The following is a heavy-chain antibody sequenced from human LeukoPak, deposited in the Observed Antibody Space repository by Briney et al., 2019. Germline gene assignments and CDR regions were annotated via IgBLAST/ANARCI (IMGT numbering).Heavy chain of an antibody. CDR1: GFTVSTNY. Sequence: GESLKISCAASGFTVSTNYMSWVRQAPGKGPEWISIIYRSGDTYYADSVKGRFTISRDNSKNTLYLQMNRLRVEDTAVYYCARDKRYCSSGRCWGVQFGPWGQGTLVTVSS. CDR2: IYRSGDT. V-gene: IGHV3-66*01. CDR3: ARDKRYCSSGRCWGVQFGP. D-gene: IGHD2-15*01. J-gene: IGHJ5*02.